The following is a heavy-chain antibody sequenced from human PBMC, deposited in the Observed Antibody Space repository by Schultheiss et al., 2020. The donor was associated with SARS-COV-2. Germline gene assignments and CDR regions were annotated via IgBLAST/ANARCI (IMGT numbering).Heavy chain of an antibody. V-gene: IGHV4-31*03. CDR3: TRGPNYVRFDP. Sequence: SETLSLTCTVSGGSISSGGYYWSWIRQPPGKGLEWIGYIYNNVGTYYNPSLKSRVTISVDTSRNQFSLKLSSVTAADTAVYYCTRGPNYVRFDPWGQGTLVTVSS. CDR1: GGSISSGGYY. D-gene: IGHD3-16*01. CDR2: IYNNVGT. J-gene: IGHJ5*02.